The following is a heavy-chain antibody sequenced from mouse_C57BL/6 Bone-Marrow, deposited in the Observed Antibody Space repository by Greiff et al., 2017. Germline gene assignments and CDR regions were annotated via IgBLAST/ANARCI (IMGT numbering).Heavy chain of an antibody. CDR1: GFTFSDYG. CDR2: ISSGSSTI. Sequence: EVKLVESGGGLVKPGGSLKLSCAASGFTFSDYGMHWVRQAPEKGLEWVAYISSGSSTIYYADTVKGRFTISRNNAKNTLFLQMDSLRSEDTARYYSIYAMDDWGQGTSVTVSS. CDR3: IYAMDD. J-gene: IGHJ4*01. V-gene: IGHV5-17*01.